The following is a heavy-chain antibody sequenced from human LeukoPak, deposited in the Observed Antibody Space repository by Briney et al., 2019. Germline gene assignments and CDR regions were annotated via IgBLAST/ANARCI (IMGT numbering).Heavy chain of an antibody. D-gene: IGHD3-22*01. J-gene: IGHJ5*02. CDR2: ITGGGGRT. CDR3: AKNWNHYHDGGGCYLGHYDP. CDR1: GFHYISYP. V-gene: IGHV3-23*01. Sequence: GGSLSLSPSACGFHYISYPMLGVRQAPGKGLEWVSAITGGGGRTYYADSVEGRFTISRDNFEKTLFLQMNTLRADYRAVYYCAKNWNHYHDGGGCYLGHYDPWGQGTLVTVSS.